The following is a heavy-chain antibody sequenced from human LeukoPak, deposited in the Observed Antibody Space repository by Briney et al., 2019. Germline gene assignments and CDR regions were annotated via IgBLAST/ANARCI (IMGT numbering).Heavy chain of an antibody. V-gene: IGHV5-51*01. CDR3: ARQYYFDSRSYLAFDY. D-gene: IGHD3-22*01. J-gene: IGHJ4*02. CDR2: IYPGDSNI. Sequence: GESLRISCRGSGYSFATYWIGWVRQMPGKGLDWMGIIYPGDSNIRYSPSFQGQVTISADKSSSTVYLQWRSLKASDTAMYYCARQYYFDSRSYLAFDYWGQGTLVTVSS. CDR1: GYSFATYW.